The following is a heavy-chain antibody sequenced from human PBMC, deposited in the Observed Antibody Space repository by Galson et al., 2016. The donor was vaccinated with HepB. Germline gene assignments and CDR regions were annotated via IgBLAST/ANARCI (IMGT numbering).Heavy chain of an antibody. V-gene: IGHV3-30*03. CDR1: GFTFSSHG. D-gene: IGHD3-10*01. CDR3: ARGSRLKSDAHYFDY. CDR2: ISYNGGNK. Sequence: SLRLSCAASGFTFSSHGMHWVRQAPGTGLEWVAVISYNGGNKYYAASVKGRFTISRDNSKNTLYLQMNSLTTEDTAMYYCARGSRLKSDAHYFDYWGPGTLVTVSS. J-gene: IGHJ4*02.